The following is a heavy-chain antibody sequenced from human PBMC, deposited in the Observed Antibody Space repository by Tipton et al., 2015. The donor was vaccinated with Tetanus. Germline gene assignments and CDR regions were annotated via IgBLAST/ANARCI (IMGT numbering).Heavy chain of an antibody. CDR1: GYTFTGYY. J-gene: IGHJ4*02. CDR2: INPNSGGT. CDR3: TTPARYCSGGSCYLALDY. Sequence: QLVQSGAEVKKPGASVKVSCKASGYTFTGYYMHWVRQAPGQGLEWMGWINPNSGGTNYAQKFQGRVTMTRDTSISTAYMEVSRLRSDDTAVYYCTTPARYCSGGSCYLALDYWGQGTLVTVSS. D-gene: IGHD2-15*01. V-gene: IGHV1-2*02.